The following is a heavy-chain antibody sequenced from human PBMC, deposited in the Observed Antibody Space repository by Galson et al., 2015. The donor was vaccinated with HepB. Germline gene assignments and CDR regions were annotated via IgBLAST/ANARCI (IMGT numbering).Heavy chain of an antibody. D-gene: IGHD6-13*01. CDR2: IIPILGIA. CDR3: ACGYSSSWTFDY. J-gene: IGHJ4*02. CDR1: GGTFSSYT. Sequence: SVKVSCKASGGTFSSYTISWVRQAPGQGLEWMGRIIPILGIANYAQKFQGRVTITADKSTSTAYMELSSLRSEDTAVYYCACGYSSSWTFDYWGQGTLVTVSS. V-gene: IGHV1-69*02.